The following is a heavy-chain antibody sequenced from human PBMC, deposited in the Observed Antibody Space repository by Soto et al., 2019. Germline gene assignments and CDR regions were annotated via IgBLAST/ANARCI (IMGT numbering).Heavy chain of an antibody. Sequence: GGPLRLSCAAAGFTFSSYSMNWVSQAKGKGLEWVSYISSSSSTIYYADSVKGRFTISRDNAKNSLYLQMNSLRAEDTAVYYCARHPERIAQIGWFDPWGQGTLVTVSS. CDR2: ISSSSSTI. CDR3: ARHPERIAQIGWFDP. CDR1: GFTFSSYS. J-gene: IGHJ5*02. V-gene: IGHV3-48*01. D-gene: IGHD6-13*01.